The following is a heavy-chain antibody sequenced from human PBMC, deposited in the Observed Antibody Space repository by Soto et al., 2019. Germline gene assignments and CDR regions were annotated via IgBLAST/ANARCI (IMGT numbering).Heavy chain of an antibody. V-gene: IGHV3-15*01. CDR3: TTDTASNYDFWSGYSQYYYYYGMDV. CDR2: IKSKTDGGTT. J-gene: IGHJ6*02. CDR1: GFTFSNAW. D-gene: IGHD3-3*01. Sequence: GGSLRLSCAASGFTFSNAWMSWVRQAPGKGLEWVGRIKSKTDGGTTDYAAPVKGRFTISRDDSKNTLYLQMNSLKTEDTAVYYCTTDTASNYDFWSGYSQYYYYYGMDVWGQGATVTVSS.